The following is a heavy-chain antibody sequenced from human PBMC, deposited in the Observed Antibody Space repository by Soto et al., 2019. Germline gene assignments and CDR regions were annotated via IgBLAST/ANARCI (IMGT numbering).Heavy chain of an antibody. Sequence: SETLSLTCTVSGGSISSSSYYWGWIRQPPGKGLEWIGSIYYSGSTYYNPSLKSRVTISVDTSKNQFSLKLSSVTAADTAVYYCARQEPGLYYYYGMDVWGQGTTVTVSS. J-gene: IGHJ6*02. CDR1: GGSISSSSYY. V-gene: IGHV4-39*01. CDR3: ARQEPGLYYYYGMDV. CDR2: IYYSGST.